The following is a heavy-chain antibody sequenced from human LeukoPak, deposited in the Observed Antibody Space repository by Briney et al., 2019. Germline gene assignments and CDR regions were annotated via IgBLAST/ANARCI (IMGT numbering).Heavy chain of an antibody. V-gene: IGHV4-59*08. CDR1: GGSISSYY. CDR3: AGHHPRNTVDF. Sequence: SETLSLTCTVSGGSISSYYWSWIRQPPGKGLEWIAYISDIGSINYNPSLKSRVTISLETSKNQFSLKLSSVTTADTAVYYCAGHHPRNTVDFWGQGTLVTVSS. J-gene: IGHJ4*02. D-gene: IGHD2/OR15-2a*01. CDR2: ISDIGSI.